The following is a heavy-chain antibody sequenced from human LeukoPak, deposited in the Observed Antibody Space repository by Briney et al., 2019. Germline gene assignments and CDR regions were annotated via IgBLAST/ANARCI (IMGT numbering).Heavy chain of an antibody. V-gene: IGHV3-21*01. CDR2: IRGSRSYI. J-gene: IGHJ2*01. CDR1: GSTFSSYW. CDR3: ARAPTIVGYTSRELGHWYFDV. D-gene: IGHD6-13*01. Sequence: PGGSLKLSGEASGSTFSSYWMNWFRKAPGKGLEWVSSIRGSRSYIYYADSVKGRFTISRDNAKNALYLQMSSLRAEDTAVYYCARAPTIVGYTSRELGHWYFDVWGRGILVTVSS.